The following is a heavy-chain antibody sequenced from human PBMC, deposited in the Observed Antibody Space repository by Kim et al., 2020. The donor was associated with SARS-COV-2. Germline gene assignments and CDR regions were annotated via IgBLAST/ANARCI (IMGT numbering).Heavy chain of an antibody. CDR2: IGTAGDK. CDR1: GFTFSTYD. CDR3: ARDRGPDGFYGMDV. Sequence: GGSLRLSCAASGFTFSTYDMHWVRQAKGKGLEWVSTIGTAGDKFYRDSVKGRFTISRENAKNALYLQMNSLGAGDTAVYYCARDRGPDGFYGMDVWGHGTTVTVSS. V-gene: IGHV3-13*01. J-gene: IGHJ6*02. D-gene: IGHD3-10*01.